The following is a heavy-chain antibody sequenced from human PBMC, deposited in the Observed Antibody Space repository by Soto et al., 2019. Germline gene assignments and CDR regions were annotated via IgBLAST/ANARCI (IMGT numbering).Heavy chain of an antibody. V-gene: IGHV3-7*03. J-gene: IGHJ4*02. CDR2: IGQDGGEK. CDR1: GFTFRTNL. CDR3: ATDETFAY. Sequence: VGSLRLSCAASGFTFRTNLMSWFRQAPVSGLEWVATIGQDGGEKYYVDSVKGRFIISRDNAKRSLDLQMNSLTVDDSAIYYCATDETFAYWGRGTLVTVSS.